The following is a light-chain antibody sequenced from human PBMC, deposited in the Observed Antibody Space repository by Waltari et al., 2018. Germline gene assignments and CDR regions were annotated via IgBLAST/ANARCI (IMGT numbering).Light chain of an antibody. J-gene: IGKJ4*01. CDR3: QQRRNWPLT. V-gene: IGKV3-11*01. CDR2: DTS. Sequence: EIVLTQSPATLSLSPGARATISCRASQSVSYYLAWYQQRPGQAPRLLIYDTSHRATGIPDRFSGSGSETDFTLTISSLEPEDFAVYYCQQRRNWPLTFGGGTKVEIK. CDR1: QSVSYY.